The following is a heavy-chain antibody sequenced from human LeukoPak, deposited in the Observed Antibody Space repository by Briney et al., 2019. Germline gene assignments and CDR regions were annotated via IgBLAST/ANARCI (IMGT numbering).Heavy chain of an antibody. Sequence: ASVNVSCKVSGYTLTELSMHWVRQAPGKGLEWMGGFDPEDGETIYAQKFQGRVTMTEDTSTDTAYMELSSLRSEDTAVYYCATRGFTGGGYYYYGMDVWGQGTTVTVSS. CDR3: ATRGFTGGGYYYYGMDV. CDR2: FDPEDGET. D-gene: IGHD1-26*01. CDR1: GYTLTELS. J-gene: IGHJ6*02. V-gene: IGHV1-24*01.